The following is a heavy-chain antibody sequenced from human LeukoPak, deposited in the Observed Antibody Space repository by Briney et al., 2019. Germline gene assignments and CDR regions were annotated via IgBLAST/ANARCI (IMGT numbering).Heavy chain of an antibody. Sequence: PGGSLRLSCAASGFTFSSYAMGWVRQAPGKGLEWVSAISGGGGSTYYADSVKGRFTISRDNSKNTLYLQMNSLRAEDTAVYYCAKDAGLVGAYPRTLDYWGQGTLVTVSS. J-gene: IGHJ4*02. CDR3: AKDAGLVGAYPRTLDY. CDR2: ISGGGGST. CDR1: GFTFSSYA. V-gene: IGHV3-23*01. D-gene: IGHD1-26*01.